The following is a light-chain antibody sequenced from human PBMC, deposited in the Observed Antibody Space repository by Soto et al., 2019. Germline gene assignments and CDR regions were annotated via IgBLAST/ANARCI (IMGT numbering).Light chain of an antibody. CDR1: QSISSY. V-gene: IGKV1-39*01. Sequence: EIQVTQSPSSLSASVGDRVTIGVRASQSISSYLNWYQHKPGKAPKLLIYAASSLQSGVPSSFRASGSGTDFPLTISSLPPEDSAPYSCQQSYSTPRITFGQRTRLEI. J-gene: IGKJ5*01. CDR2: AAS. CDR3: QQSYSTPRIT.